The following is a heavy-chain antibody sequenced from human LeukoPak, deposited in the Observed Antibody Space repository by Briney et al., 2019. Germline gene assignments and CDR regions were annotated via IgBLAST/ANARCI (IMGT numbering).Heavy chain of an antibody. Sequence: PGGSLRLSCAASGFTFSSYGMSWVRQAPGKGLEWVSAISGSGGSTYYADSVKGRFTISRDSSKNTLYLLMNSLRAGDTAVYYCAKHRGGTAMPFDYWGQGTLVTVSS. CDR2: ISGSGGST. V-gene: IGHV3-23*01. CDR3: AKHRGGTAMPFDY. J-gene: IGHJ4*02. D-gene: IGHD5-18*01. CDR1: GFTFSSYG.